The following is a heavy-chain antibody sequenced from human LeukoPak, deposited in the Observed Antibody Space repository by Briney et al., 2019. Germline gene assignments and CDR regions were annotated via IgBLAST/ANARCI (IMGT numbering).Heavy chain of an antibody. Sequence: PSETLSLTCTVSGGPIRGYYWSWIPQPAGKGLEWIGRIYTSGNTNYNPSLRSRVTMSLDTSKSQCSLKLSSVTAADTAVYYCARDGAGTSGWFDPWGPGNLVTV. D-gene: IGHD6-13*01. CDR3: ARDGAGTSGWFDP. J-gene: IGHJ5*02. CDR1: GGPIRGYY. CDR2: IYTSGNT. V-gene: IGHV4-4*07.